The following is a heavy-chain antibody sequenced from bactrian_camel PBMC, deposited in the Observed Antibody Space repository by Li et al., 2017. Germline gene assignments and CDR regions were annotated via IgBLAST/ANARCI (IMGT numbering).Heavy chain of an antibody. Sequence: VQLVESGGGLVQPGGSLRLSCAASESSRCMGWFRQAPGEEREGVAAAARDGTSYAIDSVEGRFFIAENVATKTVYLQMNNLKPEDTAMYYCAAEGSGMWYSCPPDTGPYNYWGQGTQVTVS. J-gene: IGHJ4*01. CDR1: ESSRC. D-gene: IGHD2*01. V-gene: IGHV3S53*01. CDR2: AARDGTS. CDR3: AAEGSGMWYSCPPDTGPYNY.